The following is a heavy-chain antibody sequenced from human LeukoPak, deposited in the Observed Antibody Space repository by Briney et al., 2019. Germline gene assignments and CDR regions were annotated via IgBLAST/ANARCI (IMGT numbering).Heavy chain of an antibody. CDR1: GFTFSSYS. D-gene: IGHD2-15*01. Sequence: GGSLRLSCAVSGFTFSSYSMNWVRQAPGKGLEWVANIKQDGSEKYYADSVKGRFTISRDNAKNSLYLQMNSLRAEDTAVYYCARERTRYCSGGSCPRVSVWGQGTLVTVSS. CDR3: ARERTRYCSGGSCPRVSV. V-gene: IGHV3-7*05. J-gene: IGHJ4*02. CDR2: IKQDGSEK.